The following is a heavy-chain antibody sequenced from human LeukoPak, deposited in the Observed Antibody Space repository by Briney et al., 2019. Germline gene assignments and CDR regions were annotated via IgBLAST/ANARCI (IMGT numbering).Heavy chain of an antibody. V-gene: IGHV4-59*01. J-gene: IGHJ4*02. CDR3: AKTTAGEQWLGYFDY. D-gene: IGHD6-19*01. Sequence: PSETLSLTCTVAGGSISSYYWSWLRQPPGKALEWIGYISYSGSTNYNPSLKSRVTISVDTSKNQFSLRLSSVTAADTAVYYCAKTTAGEQWLGYFDYWGQGTLVTVSS. CDR2: ISYSGST. CDR1: GGSISSYY.